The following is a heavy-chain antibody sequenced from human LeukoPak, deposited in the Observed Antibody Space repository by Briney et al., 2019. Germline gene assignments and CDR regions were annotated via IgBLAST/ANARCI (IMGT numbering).Heavy chain of an antibody. CDR1: GYTFTRYG. CDR3: ARDPHQQQLSPYYFDY. Sequence: ASVRVSCTASGYTFTRYGISWVRQAPGQGLEWMGWIGAYNANTNYAQKLQGRVTMNTDTSTSTAYIKLRSMRSDDTAVYYCARDPHQQQLSPYYFDYWGQGTLVTVSS. D-gene: IGHD6-13*01. J-gene: IGHJ4*02. CDR2: IGAYNANT. V-gene: IGHV1-18*04.